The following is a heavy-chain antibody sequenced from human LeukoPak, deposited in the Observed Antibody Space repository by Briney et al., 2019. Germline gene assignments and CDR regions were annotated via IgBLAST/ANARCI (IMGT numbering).Heavy chain of an antibody. J-gene: IGHJ4*02. CDR2: IYYSGST. D-gene: IGHD2-2*01. CDR1: GGSISRGDYY. CDR3: ASSSTSCYYY. V-gene: IGHV4-30-4*08. Sequence: SQTLSLTRTVSGGSISRGDYYWSWIRQPPGKGLEWIGYIYYSGSTYYNPSLKSRVTISVDTSKNQFSLKLSSVPAADTAVYYCASSSTSCYYYWGQGTLVTVSS.